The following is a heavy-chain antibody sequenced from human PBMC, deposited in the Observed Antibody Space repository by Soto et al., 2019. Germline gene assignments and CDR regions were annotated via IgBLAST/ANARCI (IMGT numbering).Heavy chain of an antibody. CDR2: ISRNGGSI. CDR1: RFTFGDYG. CDR3: AKDMAGTTGAFDI. Sequence: GGSLRLSCAATRFTFGDYGMHWVRQAPGKGLEWVSGISRNGGSIGYADSVKGRFTISRDNAKNSLYLQMNSLKPEDTALYYCAKDMAGTTGAFDIWGQGTMVTVSS. D-gene: IGHD1-1*01. V-gene: IGHV3-9*01. J-gene: IGHJ3*02.